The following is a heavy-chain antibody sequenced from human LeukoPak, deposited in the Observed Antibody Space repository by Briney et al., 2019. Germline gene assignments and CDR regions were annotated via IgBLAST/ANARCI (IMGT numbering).Heavy chain of an antibody. CDR1: GFTFSNYD. J-gene: IGHJ4*02. CDR2: IWSDGSNK. D-gene: IGHD3-10*01. CDR3: ATYGSGTLFDY. V-gene: IGHV3-33*01. Sequence: PGGSLRLSCAASGFTFSNYDMHWVGQAPGKGLEWVAIIWSDGSNKDYADSVRGRFTISRDNSKSTTYLQMNSLRADDTAVYYCATYGSGTLFDYWGQGTLVTVSS.